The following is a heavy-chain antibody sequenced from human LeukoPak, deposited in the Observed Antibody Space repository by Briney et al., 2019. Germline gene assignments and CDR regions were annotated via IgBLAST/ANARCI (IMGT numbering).Heavy chain of an antibody. CDR3: AKGGSGSYSLDAFDI. CDR1: GFTFDDYA. CDR2: IRWDSGTI. D-gene: IGHD1-26*01. V-gene: IGHV3-9*03. J-gene: IGHJ3*02. Sequence: PGGSLRLSCAASGFTFDDYAMHWVRQAPGKGLEWVSGIRWDSGTIGYADSVKGRFTISRDNAKNSLYLQMNSLRAEDMALCYCAKGGSGSYSLDAFDIWGQGTMVTVSS.